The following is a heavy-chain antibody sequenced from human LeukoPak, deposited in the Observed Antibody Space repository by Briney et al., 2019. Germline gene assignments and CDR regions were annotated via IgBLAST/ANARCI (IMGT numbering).Heavy chain of an antibody. CDR2: MNPNSGNT. D-gene: IGHD6-19*01. CDR1: GYTFTSYD. CDR3: ARGSGSGWYEDY. Sequence: ASVKVSCKASGYTFTSYDINWVRQATGQGLEWMGWMNPNSGNTGYAQKFQGRVTMTRNTSISTAYMELSSLRSGDTAVYYCARGSGSGWYEDYWGQGTLVTVSS. J-gene: IGHJ4*02. V-gene: IGHV1-8*01.